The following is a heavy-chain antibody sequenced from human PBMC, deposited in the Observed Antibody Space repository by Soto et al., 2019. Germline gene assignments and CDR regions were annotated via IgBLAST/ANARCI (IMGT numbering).Heavy chain of an antibody. Sequence: GWSLRLSCAVSGFSFSTYSLNWVRQAPGKGLEWVSSISSSSSHMYYADSVKGRFTISRDNAKNSLYLQMSSLRAEDTAVHYCARDIDTSFATPKLDYWGQGTLLTVSS. J-gene: IGHJ4*02. CDR2: ISSSSSHM. CDR3: ARDIDTSFATPKLDY. V-gene: IGHV3-21*01. CDR1: GFSFSTYS. D-gene: IGHD5-18*01.